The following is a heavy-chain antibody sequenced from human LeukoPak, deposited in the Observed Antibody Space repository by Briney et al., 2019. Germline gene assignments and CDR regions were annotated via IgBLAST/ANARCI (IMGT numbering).Heavy chain of an antibody. CDR3: AKQESWSNFDS. J-gene: IGHJ4*02. V-gene: IGHV3-23*01. CDR1: GFTFSRSA. D-gene: IGHD2-15*01. CDR2: ISSDGSDT. Sequence: PGGSLRLSCAASGFTFSRSAMSWVRQAPGKGLEWITSISSDGSDTYSADSLKGRFTISRDNSKNTLYLQMNSLRAEDTALYYCAKQESWSNFDSWGQGTLVTVSS.